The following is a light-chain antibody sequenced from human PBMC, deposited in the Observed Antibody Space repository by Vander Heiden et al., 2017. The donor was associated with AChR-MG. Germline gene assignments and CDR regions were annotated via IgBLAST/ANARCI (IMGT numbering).Light chain of an antibody. CDR1: QSVYNW. J-gene: IGKJ4*01. Sequence: DIQMTQSPSYVSASLGDRVTITCRASQSVYNWLAWYQQKPGKAPRLLIYEASNLQTGVPSRFSGGGFGTEFILTISSLHAEDSATYYCQQADIFPLTFGGGTQIEIK. CDR2: EAS. V-gene: IGKV1-12*01. CDR3: QQADIFPLT.